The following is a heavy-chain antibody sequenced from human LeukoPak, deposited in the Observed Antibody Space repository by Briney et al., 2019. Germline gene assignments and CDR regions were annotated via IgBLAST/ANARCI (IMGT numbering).Heavy chain of an antibody. D-gene: IGHD5-12*01. V-gene: IGHV1-2*02. Sequence: ASVKVSCKASGYTFTGYYIHWVRQAPGQGLEWMGWINPNSGSTNYAQKFQGRVTMTRDTFASTAYMEVTSLKSDDTAVYYCAREGGDISGYYYMDIWGKGTTVTVSS. CDR2: INPNSGST. CDR1: GYTFTGYY. CDR3: AREGGDISGYYYMDI. J-gene: IGHJ6*03.